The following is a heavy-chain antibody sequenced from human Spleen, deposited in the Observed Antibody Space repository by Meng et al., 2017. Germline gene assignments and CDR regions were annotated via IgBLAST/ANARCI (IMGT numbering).Heavy chain of an antibody. CDR3: ARGGMDV. CDR1: GFTFSNYW. CDR2: IKADGSER. V-gene: IGHV3-7*01. J-gene: IGHJ6*02. Sequence: GGSLRLSCAASGFTFSNYWMTWVRQAPGKGLEWVANIKADGSERFYVGSVKGRFTISRDNSKNTLYLQMGSLRAEDMAVYYCARGGMDVWGQGTTVTVSS.